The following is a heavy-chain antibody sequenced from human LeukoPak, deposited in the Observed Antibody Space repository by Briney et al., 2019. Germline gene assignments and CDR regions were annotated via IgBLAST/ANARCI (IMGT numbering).Heavy chain of an antibody. J-gene: IGHJ4*02. CDR1: GFTFSSYS. V-gene: IGHV3-21*01. CDR2: ISSTSNYI. CDR3: ARDPGYSYGPFDY. Sequence: PGGSLRLSCAASGFTFSSYSMNWVRQAPGKGLEWVSSISSTSNYIKYTDSVKGRFIISRDNAKNSLYLQMNSLRAEDTAVYYCARDPGYSYGPFDYWGQETLFTVPS. D-gene: IGHD5-18*01.